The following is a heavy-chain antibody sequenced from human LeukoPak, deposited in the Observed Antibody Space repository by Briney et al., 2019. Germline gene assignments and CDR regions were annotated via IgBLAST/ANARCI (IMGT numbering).Heavy chain of an antibody. CDR3: AKDSPDTAVGDY. CDR1: GFTFINYW. D-gene: IGHD5-18*01. J-gene: IGHJ4*02. V-gene: IGHV3-23*01. Sequence: GGSLRLSCAASGFTFINYWMHWVRQAPGKGLVWVSAISGSGGSTYYADSVKGRFTISRDNSKNTLYLQMNSLRAEDTAVYYCAKDSPDTAVGDYWGQGTLVTVSS. CDR2: ISGSGGST.